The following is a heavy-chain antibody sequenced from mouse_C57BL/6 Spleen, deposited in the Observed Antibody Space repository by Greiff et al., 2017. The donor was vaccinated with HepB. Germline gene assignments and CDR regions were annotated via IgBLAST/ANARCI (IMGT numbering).Heavy chain of an antibody. CDR2: IYPRSGNT. Sequence: VQLQQSGAELARPGASVKLSCKASGYTFTSYGISWVKQRTGQGLEWIGEIYPRSGNTYYNDQFKGKATLTADKSSSTAYMELRSLPSVDSAVYFCARRIYDGYHPFAMDYWGQGTSVTVSS. D-gene: IGHD2-3*01. V-gene: IGHV1-81*01. CDR1: GYTFTSYG. J-gene: IGHJ4*01. CDR3: ARRIYDGYHPFAMDY.